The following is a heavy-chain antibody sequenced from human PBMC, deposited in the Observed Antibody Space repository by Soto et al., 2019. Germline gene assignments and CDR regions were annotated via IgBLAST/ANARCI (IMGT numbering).Heavy chain of an antibody. Sequence: EVHLVESGGGLVQPGGSLRLSCAASGFTCSSYGMNWVRQAPGKGLELVSYISSSSTTIYYADSVKGRFTIFRDNATNSLYLQLNSLRDEDTAVYSCARSPYYYDSSNYYGYWGQGTLVTVSS. CDR3: ARSPYYYDSSNYYGY. D-gene: IGHD3-22*01. V-gene: IGHV3-48*02. CDR1: GFTCSSYG. CDR2: ISSSSTTI. J-gene: IGHJ4*02.